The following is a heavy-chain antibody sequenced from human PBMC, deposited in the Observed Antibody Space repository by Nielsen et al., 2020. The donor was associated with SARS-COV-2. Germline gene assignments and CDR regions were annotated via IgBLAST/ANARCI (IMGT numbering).Heavy chain of an antibody. V-gene: IGHV1-18*01. CDR2: ISAYNGNT. CDR3: ARAKTFYDFWSGYPSGFDP. CDR1: GYTFTNFG. D-gene: IGHD3-3*01. J-gene: IGHJ5*02. Sequence: ASVKVSCKASGYTFTNFGISWVRQAPGQGLEWMGWISAYNGNTNYAQKFQGRVTMTTDTSTTIAYMELRSLRSDDTAVYYCARAKTFYDFWSGYPSGFDPWGQGTLVTVSS.